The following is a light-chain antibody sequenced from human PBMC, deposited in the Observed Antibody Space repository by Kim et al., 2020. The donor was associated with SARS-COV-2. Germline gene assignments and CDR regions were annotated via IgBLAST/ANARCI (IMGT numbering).Light chain of an antibody. J-gene: IGLJ2*01. CDR1: DIGSES. CDR2: DDS. Sequence: SYELTQPPSVSVAPREAARITCGGDDIGSESVHWYQQRPGQAPVLVVYDDSDRPSGIPDRFYGSNSGNTATLTISRVEAGDEADYYCQVGDRSGDVVFGGGTKVTVL. CDR3: QVGDRSGDVV. V-gene: IGLV3-21*02.